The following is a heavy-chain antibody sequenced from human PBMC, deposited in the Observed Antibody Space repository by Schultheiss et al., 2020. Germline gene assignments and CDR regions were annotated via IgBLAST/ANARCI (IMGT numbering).Heavy chain of an antibody. D-gene: IGHD6-19*01. V-gene: IGHV3-30*18. CDR2: ISYDGSNK. Sequence: GGSLRLSCAASGFTFSIYAMAWVRQAPGKGLEWVAVISYDGSNKYYADSVKGRFTISRDNSKNTLYLQMNSLRAEDTAVYYCAKERRSGWDYYYGMDVWGQGTTVNVSS. J-gene: IGHJ6*02. CDR1: GFTFSIYA. CDR3: AKERRSGWDYYYGMDV.